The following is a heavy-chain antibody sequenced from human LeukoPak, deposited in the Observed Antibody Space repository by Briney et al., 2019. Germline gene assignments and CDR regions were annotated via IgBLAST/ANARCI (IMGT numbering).Heavy chain of an antibody. CDR2: IVGSGSST. D-gene: IGHD3-9*01. CDR1: GFTFSNYA. J-gene: IGHJ4*02. CDR3: AKWGYYDILTGYYDSDY. Sequence: GGSLRLSCAASGFTFSNYAMSWVRQGPGKGLEWVPAIVGSGSSTYYADSVKGRFTISRDNSKNTLYLQLNRLRAEDTAVYYCAKWGYYDILTGYYDSDYWGQGTLVTVSS. V-gene: IGHV3-23*01.